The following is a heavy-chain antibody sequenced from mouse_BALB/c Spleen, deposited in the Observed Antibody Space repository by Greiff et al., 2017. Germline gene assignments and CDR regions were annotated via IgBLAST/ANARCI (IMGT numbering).Heavy chain of an antibody. J-gene: IGHJ3*01. CDR1: GFTFTDYY. CDR3: ARALITTATFAY. Sequence: EVKLVESGGGLVQPGGSLRLSCAPSGFTFTDYYMSWVRQPPGKALEWLGFIRNKANGYTTEYSASVKGRFTISRDNSQSILYLQMNTLRAEDSATYYCARALITTATFAYWGQGTLVTVSA. V-gene: IGHV7-3*02. D-gene: IGHD1-2*01. CDR2: IRNKANGYTT.